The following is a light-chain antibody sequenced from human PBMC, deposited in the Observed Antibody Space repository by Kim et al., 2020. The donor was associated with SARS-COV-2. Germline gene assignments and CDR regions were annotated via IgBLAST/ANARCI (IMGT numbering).Light chain of an antibody. J-gene: IGKJ4*01. CDR2: GAS. CDR3: LHDYNYPLT. Sequence: AIQMTQSPSSLSASVGDRVTITCRASQGIGNDLGWYQQKPGKAPKLLIYGASTLQSGVPSRFSGSGSGTDFTLTISSLQPKDFATYYCLHDYNYPLTFGGGTKVDIK. V-gene: IGKV1-6*02. CDR1: QGIGND.